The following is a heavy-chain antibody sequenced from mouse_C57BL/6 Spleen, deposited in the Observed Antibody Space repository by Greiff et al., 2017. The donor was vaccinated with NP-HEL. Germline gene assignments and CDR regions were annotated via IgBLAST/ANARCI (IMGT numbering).Heavy chain of an antibody. CDR3: ARQSVWDRDYYAMDY. CDR2: INPNNGGT. V-gene: IGHV1-26*01. J-gene: IGHJ4*01. Sequence: VQLQQSGPELVKPGASVKISCKASGYTFTDYYMNWVKQSHGKSLEWIGDINPNNGGTSYNQKFKGKATLTVDKSSSTAYMELRSLTSEDSAVYYCARQSVWDRDYYAMDYWGQGTSVTVSS. CDR1: GYTFTDYY. D-gene: IGHD3-3*01.